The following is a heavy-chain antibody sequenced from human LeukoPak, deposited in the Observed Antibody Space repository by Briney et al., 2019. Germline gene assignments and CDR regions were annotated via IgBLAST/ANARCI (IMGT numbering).Heavy chain of an antibody. Sequence: PSETLSLTCTVSGGSISSSSYYWGWIRQPPGKGLEWIGYIFYSGSTNYNPSLKSRVTISVDTSKNQFSLKLSSVTAADTAVYYCARVPWDGDYVNWFDPWGQGTLVTVSS. D-gene: IGHD4-17*01. J-gene: IGHJ5*02. V-gene: IGHV4-61*05. CDR3: ARVPWDGDYVNWFDP. CDR2: IFYSGST. CDR1: GGSISSSSYY.